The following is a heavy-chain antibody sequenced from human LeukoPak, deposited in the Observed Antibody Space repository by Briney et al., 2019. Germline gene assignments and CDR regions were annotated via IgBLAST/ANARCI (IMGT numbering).Heavy chain of an antibody. J-gene: IGHJ4*02. CDR1: GFTFNRFV. D-gene: IGHD4/OR15-4a*01. Sequence: GGSLRLSCAASGFTFNRFVMNWVRQAPGKGLEWVSAISVTGDRTYYADSVKGRFTISRDNAKKTLYLQMNSLRAEDTAVYFCAKPLHDHGIYDSWGQGTLVTVSS. CDR2: ISVTGDRT. V-gene: IGHV3-23*01. CDR3: AKPLHDHGIYDS.